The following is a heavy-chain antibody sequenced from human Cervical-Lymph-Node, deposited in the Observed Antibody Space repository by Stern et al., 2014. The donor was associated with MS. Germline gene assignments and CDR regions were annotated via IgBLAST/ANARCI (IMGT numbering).Heavy chain of an antibody. CDR2: IIPFLGIT. Sequence: QMQLVQSGAEVKKPGSSVKVSCKASGGNFNTYVFSWVRQAPGQGLQWMGGIIPFLGITNYAQNFQGRVTITADKSNSTSYRELRSLTSEDTAIYFCARDLESSDSTGDDRWGRGTLVTVSS. CDR1: GGNFNTYV. D-gene: IGHD6-25*01. CDR3: ARDLESSDSTGDDR. V-gene: IGHV1-69*09. J-gene: IGHJ5*02.